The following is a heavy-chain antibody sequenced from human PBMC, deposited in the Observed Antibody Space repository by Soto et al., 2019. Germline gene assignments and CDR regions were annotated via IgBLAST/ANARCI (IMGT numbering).Heavy chain of an antibody. V-gene: IGHV4-34*01. CDR3: ASSGYRHAYYGTDV. CDR2: INHSGST. D-gene: IGHD5-18*01. CDR1: GGSFSGYY. Sequence: SETLSLTCAVYGGSFSGYYWSWIRQPPGKGLEWIGEINHSGSTNYNPSLKSRVTISVDTSKNQFSLKLSSVTAADTAVYYCASSGYRHAYYGTDVCGTGTTRTLSS. J-gene: IGHJ6*04.